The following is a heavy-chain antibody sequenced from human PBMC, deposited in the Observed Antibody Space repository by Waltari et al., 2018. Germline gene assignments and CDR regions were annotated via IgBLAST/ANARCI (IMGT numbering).Heavy chain of an antibody. CDR2: IYYSGSP. CDR3: ARQGYGSGSYTDAFDI. J-gene: IGHJ3*02. D-gene: IGHD3-10*01. CDR1: GGPISSSSYY. Sequence: QLQLQASGPGLVKLSETLSLPCPVPGGPISSSSYYWGWIRPPPGKGLEWIGSIYYSGSPSYNPSLKSRVPISVDTSKNQFSLKLSSVTAADTAVYYCARQGYGSGSYTDAFDIWGQGTMVTVSS. V-gene: IGHV4-39*01.